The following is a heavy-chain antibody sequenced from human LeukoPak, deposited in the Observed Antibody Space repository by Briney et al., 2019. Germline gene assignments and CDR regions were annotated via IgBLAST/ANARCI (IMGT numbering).Heavy chain of an antibody. CDR1: GGPICSYY. CDR2: IYTSGST. V-gene: IGHV4-4*07. CDR3: ARVHRYSGDAFDI. J-gene: IGHJ3*02. D-gene: IGHD6-13*01. Sequence: SDTLSLTCTVSGGPICSYYWSWLRQPAGGGREWIGRIYTSGSTNYNPSLKGRVTMSVDTSKNQFSLKLSSVTAADPAVYYCARVHRYSGDAFDIWGQGTLVTVSS.